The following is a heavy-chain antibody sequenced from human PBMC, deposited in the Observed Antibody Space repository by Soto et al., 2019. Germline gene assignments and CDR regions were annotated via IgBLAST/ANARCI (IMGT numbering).Heavy chain of an antibody. CDR2: ISHDGGT. CDR1: GGSFDDFY. J-gene: IGHJ6*02. D-gene: IGHD3-10*01. V-gene: IGHV4-34*02. Sequence: QVQLQQLGAGLLRPSETVSLTCAFYGGSFDDFYWSWVRQSPGKGLEWVGEISHDGGTNYSPSLASRVSISVDTSKNQLSLHLRSVTAADTGLYYCARGQLVWYGDLTPYHRDMDVWGQGTTVTVSS. CDR3: ARGQLVWYGDLTPYHRDMDV.